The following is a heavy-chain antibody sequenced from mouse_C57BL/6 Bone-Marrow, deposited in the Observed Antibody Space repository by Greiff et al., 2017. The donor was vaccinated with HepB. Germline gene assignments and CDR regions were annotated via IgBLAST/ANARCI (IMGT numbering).Heavy chain of an antibody. V-gene: IGHV1-55*01. D-gene: IGHD1-1*01. CDR3: ARRDFITTASRDYFGY. CDR2: IYPGSGST. CDR1: GYTFTSYW. J-gene: IGHJ2*01. Sequence: QVQLQQPGAELVKPGASVKMSCKASGYTFTSYWITWVKQRPGQGLEWIGDIYPGSGSTNYNEKFKSKATLTVDTSSSTAYMQLSSLTSEDSAVYYCARRDFITTASRDYFGYWGQGTTLTVSS.